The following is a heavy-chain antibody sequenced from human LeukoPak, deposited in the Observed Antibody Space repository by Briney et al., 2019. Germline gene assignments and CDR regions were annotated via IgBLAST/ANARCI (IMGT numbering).Heavy chain of an antibody. CDR3: AKDRYSSHPYDAFDI. V-gene: IGHV3-9*01. J-gene: IGHJ3*02. D-gene: IGHD6-13*01. CDR1: GFIFGDYA. Sequence: GGSLRLSCAASGFIFGDYAIHWVRQAPGKGLERVTGISWNSGTIGYVDSVKGRFTISRDNAKNSLYLQMNSLRAEDTALYYCAKDRYSSHPYDAFDIWGQGTMVTVSS. CDR2: ISWNSGTI.